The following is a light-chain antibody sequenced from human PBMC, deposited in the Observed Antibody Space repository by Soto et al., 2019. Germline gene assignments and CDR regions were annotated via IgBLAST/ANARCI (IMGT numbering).Light chain of an antibody. V-gene: IGKV3-20*01. J-gene: IGKJ4*02. CDR1: QTVXSSS. CDR3: QQYGGATRT. CDR2: GAS. Sequence: IVLTQSPGTLSLSPGDRATLSCRASQTVXSSSLAWYQQKPGQAPRLLXDGASSRATGSPDRLSGSGSGTDFILTIIRLEPEDFAVYYCQQYGGATRTFGGGTKVDIK.